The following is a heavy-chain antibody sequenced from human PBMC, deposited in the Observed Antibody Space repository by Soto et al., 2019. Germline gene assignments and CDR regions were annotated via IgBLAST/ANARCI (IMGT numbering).Heavy chain of an antibody. J-gene: IGHJ4*02. V-gene: IGHV4-34*01. Sequence: QVQLQQWGAGLLKPSETLSLTCAVYGGSFSGYYWSWIRQPPGKGLEWIGEINHSGSTNYNPSLKSRVTXSVDTSKNQFSLKLSSVTAADTAVYYCARTSRFDYWGQGTLVTVSS. CDR2: INHSGST. CDR3: ARTSRFDY. D-gene: IGHD6-6*01. CDR1: GGSFSGYY.